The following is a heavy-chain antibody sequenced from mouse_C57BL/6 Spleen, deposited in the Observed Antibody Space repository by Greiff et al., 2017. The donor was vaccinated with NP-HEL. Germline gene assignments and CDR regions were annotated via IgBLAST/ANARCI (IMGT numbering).Heavy chain of an antibody. CDR3: AREYSNSLYAMDY. CDR1: GYSFTDYN. D-gene: IGHD2-5*01. V-gene: IGHV1-39*01. CDR2: INPNYGTT. Sequence: EVQLQQSGPELVKPGASVKISCKASGYSFTDYNMNWVKQSNGKSLEWIGVINPNYGTTSYNQKFKGTATLTVDHSSSTAYMQLNSLTSDDSAVYYCAREYSNSLYAMDYWGQGTSVTVSS. J-gene: IGHJ4*01.